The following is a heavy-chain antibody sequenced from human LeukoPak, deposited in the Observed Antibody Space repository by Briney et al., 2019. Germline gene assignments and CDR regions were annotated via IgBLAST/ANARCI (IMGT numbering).Heavy chain of an antibody. CDR2: MNPNSGNT. Sequence: GASVKVSCKASGYTFTSYDINWVRQATGQGLEWMGWMNPNSGNTGYAQKFQGRVTMTRNTSISTAYMELSSLRSEDTAVYYCARSRSVVVAVNWFDPWGQGTLVTVSS. V-gene: IGHV1-8*01. CDR3: ARSRSVVVAVNWFDP. CDR1: GYTFTSYD. D-gene: IGHD2-15*01. J-gene: IGHJ5*02.